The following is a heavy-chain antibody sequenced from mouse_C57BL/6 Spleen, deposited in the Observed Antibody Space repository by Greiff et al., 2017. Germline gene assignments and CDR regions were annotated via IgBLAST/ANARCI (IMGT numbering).Heavy chain of an antibody. Sequence: QVQLQQSGAELVRPGASVKMSCKASGYTFTDYPINWVKQRHGKRLEWIASFHPESGNTKYNEKFKGKATLTVEKSSNTVYMELSRLTSDDSAVYFCARRSTIAGYFDVWGTGTTLTVSS. CDR1: GYTFTDYP. D-gene: IGHD1-1*02. J-gene: IGHJ1*03. CDR2: FHPESGNT. CDR3: ARRSTIAGYFDV. V-gene: IGHV1-76*01.